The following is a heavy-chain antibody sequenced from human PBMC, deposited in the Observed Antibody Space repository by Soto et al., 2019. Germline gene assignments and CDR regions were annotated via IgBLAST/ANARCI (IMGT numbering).Heavy chain of an antibody. Sequence: PGGSLRLSCAASGFTFSSYGMHWVRQAPGKGLEWVAVIWYDGSNKYYADSGKGRFTISRDNSKNTLYLQMNSRRAEDTAVYYCARDGTSIAAAGRSDYYYYGMDVWGQGTTVTVSS. CDR3: ARDGTSIAAAGRSDYYYYGMDV. CDR2: IWYDGSNK. CDR1: GFTFSSYG. V-gene: IGHV3-33*01. J-gene: IGHJ6*02. D-gene: IGHD6-13*01.